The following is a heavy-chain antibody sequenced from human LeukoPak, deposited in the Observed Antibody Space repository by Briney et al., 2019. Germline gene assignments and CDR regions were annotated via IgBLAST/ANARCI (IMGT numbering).Heavy chain of an antibody. D-gene: IGHD3-16*02. Sequence: SETLSLTCTVSGGSISSSSYYWGWIRQPPGKGLEWIGCIYYSGSTYYNPSLKSRVTISVDTSKNQFSLKLSSVTAADTAVYYCARGKGYDYVWGSYPKYYFDYWGQGTLVTVSS. V-gene: IGHV4-39*07. CDR3: ARGKGYDYVWGSYPKYYFDY. J-gene: IGHJ4*02. CDR1: GGSISSSSYY. CDR2: IYYSGST.